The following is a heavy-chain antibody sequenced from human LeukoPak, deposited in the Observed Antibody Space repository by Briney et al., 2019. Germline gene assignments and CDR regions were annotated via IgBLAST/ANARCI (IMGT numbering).Heavy chain of an antibody. Sequence: PSETLSLTCTVSGGSISSGSYYWSWIRQPPGKGLEWIGYIYYSGSTNYNPSLKSRVTISVDTSKNQFSLKLSSVTAADTAVYYCARTYYDILTGYPAGDYWGQGTLVTVSS. CDR3: ARTYYDILTGYPAGDY. D-gene: IGHD3-9*01. J-gene: IGHJ4*02. V-gene: IGHV4-61*01. CDR1: GGSISSGSYY. CDR2: IYYSGST.